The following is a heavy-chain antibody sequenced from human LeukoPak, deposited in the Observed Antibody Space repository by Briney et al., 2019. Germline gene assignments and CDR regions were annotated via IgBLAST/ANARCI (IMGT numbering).Heavy chain of an antibody. CDR1: GLTFSSYS. Sequence: PGGSLRLSCVASGLTFSSYSLTWVRQTPEKGLAWVSIIGGPGAPTFYADSVEGRFTISRDNSKNTVYLQMNSLRAEDTALYFCARGATRATRHFDLWGRGTLVTVSS. D-gene: IGHD2-15*01. CDR2: IGGPGAPT. V-gene: IGHV3-23*01. CDR3: ARGATRATRHFDL. J-gene: IGHJ2*01.